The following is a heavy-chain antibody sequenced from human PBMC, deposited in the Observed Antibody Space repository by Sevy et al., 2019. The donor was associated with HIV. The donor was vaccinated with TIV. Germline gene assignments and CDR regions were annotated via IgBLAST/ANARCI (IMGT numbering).Heavy chain of an antibody. CDR2: IIPIFGTA. J-gene: IGHJ4*02. Sequence: ASVKVSCKASGGTFSSYAISWVRQAPGQGLEWMGGIIPIFGTANYSQKFQGRVTITADKSTSTAYMELSSLRSEDTAVYYCASGQSSGWYYFDYWGQRTLVTVSS. CDR1: GGTFSSYA. CDR3: ASGQSSGWYYFDY. D-gene: IGHD6-19*01. V-gene: IGHV1-69*06.